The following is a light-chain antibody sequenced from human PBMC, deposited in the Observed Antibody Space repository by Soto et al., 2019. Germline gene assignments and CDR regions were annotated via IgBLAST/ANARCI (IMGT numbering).Light chain of an antibody. Sequence: QSALTQPRSVSGSPGQSVTISCTGTSSDVGRYDYVSWYQQYPGEAPKLIIYDVTERPSGVPDRFSGSKSGNTASLTISGFRAEDGAAYSCCSFAGSYSYVFGSGTKGTVL. CDR3: CSFAGSYSYV. CDR1: SSDVGRYDY. J-gene: IGLJ1*01. CDR2: DVT. V-gene: IGLV2-11*01.